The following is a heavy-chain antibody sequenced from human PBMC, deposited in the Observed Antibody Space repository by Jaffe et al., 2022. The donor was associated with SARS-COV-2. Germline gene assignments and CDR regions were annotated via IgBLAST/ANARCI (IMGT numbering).Heavy chain of an antibody. Sequence: QVQLVQSGAEVKKPGASVKVSCRASGYTFTNYGISWVRQAPGQGLEWMGWISVYNSFTHYAQNLQDRVTITTETSTSTAYMELRSLTSDDTAVYYCARGTRDVALGPGGYWGQGTLVTVSS. CDR3: ARGTRDVALGPGGY. J-gene: IGHJ4*02. CDR1: GYTFTNYG. CDR2: ISVYNSFT. V-gene: IGHV1-18*01. D-gene: IGHD1-1*01.